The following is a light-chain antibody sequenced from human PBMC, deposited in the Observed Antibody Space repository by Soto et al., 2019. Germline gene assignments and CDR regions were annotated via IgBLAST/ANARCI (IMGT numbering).Light chain of an antibody. CDR1: QSVSSN. V-gene: IGKV3-15*01. CDR3: QHYNNRPPIT. J-gene: IGKJ5*01. Sequence: TPMTQSPPTLSVSPGERATLSCRASQSVSSNLAWYQQKPGPAPRLLLYGASTRATGIPARFSGSGSGTEFTLTISILQSEDFADYYCQHYNNRPPITFGQGTRLEIK. CDR2: GAS.